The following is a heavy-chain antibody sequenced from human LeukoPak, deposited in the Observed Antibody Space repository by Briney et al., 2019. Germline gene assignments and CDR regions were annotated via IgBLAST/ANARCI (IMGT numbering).Heavy chain of an antibody. V-gene: IGHV3-66*02. CDR3: ATLPITVQDYYYGMDV. CDR2: VYTGGNA. D-gene: IGHD3-3*01. CDR1: GFILSSNY. Sequence: GGSLRLSCAASGFILSSNYMTWIRQAPGKGLEWVAVVYTGGNAHYSDSVKGRFTISRDKNTLYLQMNSLRREDTAVYYCATLPITVQDYYYGMDVWGQGITVTVSS. J-gene: IGHJ6*02.